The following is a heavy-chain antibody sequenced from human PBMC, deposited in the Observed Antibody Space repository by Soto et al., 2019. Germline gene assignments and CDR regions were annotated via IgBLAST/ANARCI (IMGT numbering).Heavy chain of an antibody. J-gene: IGHJ5*02. V-gene: IGHV1-8*01. CDR3: ARDRTRGFDP. CDR2: MNPNSGNT. CDR1: GYTFTSYD. Sequence: QVQLVQSGAEVKKPGASVKVSCKASGYTFTSYDINWVRQATGQGLEWMGWMNPNSGNTAYAQKFPGRVTMPRNTSISTAYMELSSLRSEATAAYYCARDRTRGFDPWGLGTLVTVSS.